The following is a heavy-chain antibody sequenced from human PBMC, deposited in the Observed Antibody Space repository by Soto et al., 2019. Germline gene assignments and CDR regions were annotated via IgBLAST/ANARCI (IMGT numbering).Heavy chain of an antibody. J-gene: IGHJ4*02. CDR1: GYTFTRYG. V-gene: IGHV1-18*01. CDR2: ISAYNGNT. Sequence: ASVKVSCQASGYTFTRYGISWVRQAPGQGLEWMGWISAYNGNTNYAQKLQGRVTMTTDTSTGTAYMELRSLRSDDTAVYYCARDSRMITFGGVTPLDYWGQGTLVTVSS. D-gene: IGHD3-16*01. CDR3: ARDSRMITFGGVTPLDY.